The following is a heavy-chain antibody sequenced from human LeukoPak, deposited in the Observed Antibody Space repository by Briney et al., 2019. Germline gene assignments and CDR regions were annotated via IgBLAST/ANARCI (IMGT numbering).Heavy chain of an antibody. Sequence: GGSLRLSCAASGFTVSSNYMSWVRQAPGKGLEWVSVIYSGGSTYYTDSVKGRFTISRDNSNNTLYLQMNSLRAEDTAVYYCARDSLSGSYDYWGQGTLVTVSS. CDR3: ARDSLSGSYDY. D-gene: IGHD1-26*01. CDR1: GFTVSSNY. V-gene: IGHV3-66*02. CDR2: IYSGGST. J-gene: IGHJ4*02.